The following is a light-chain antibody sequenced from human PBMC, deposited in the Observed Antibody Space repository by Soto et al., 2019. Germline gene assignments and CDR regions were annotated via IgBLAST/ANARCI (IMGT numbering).Light chain of an antibody. CDR2: DAS. CDR1: QSISSW. CDR3: QHYHSSPWT. Sequence: DIQMTQSPSTLSASVGDRVTITCRASQSISSWLAWYQQKPGKAPKLLIYDASSLESGVPSRFSGSGSGTEFTLTISSLQPDDFATYYCQHYHSSPWTFGQGTKVDIK. V-gene: IGKV1-5*01. J-gene: IGKJ1*01.